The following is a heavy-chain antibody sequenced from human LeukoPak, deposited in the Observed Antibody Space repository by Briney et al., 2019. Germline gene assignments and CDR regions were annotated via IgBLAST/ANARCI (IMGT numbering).Heavy chain of an antibody. V-gene: IGHV4-34*01. CDR3: ARGYGIAAAGYRH. Sequence: SETLSLTCAVYGGSISGYYWSWIRQPPGKGLEWIGEINHSGSTNYNASLKSRVTISVDTSKNQFSLKLSSVTAADTAVYYCARGYGIAAAGYRHWGQGTLVTVSS. J-gene: IGHJ1*01. D-gene: IGHD6-13*01. CDR1: GGSISGYY. CDR2: INHSGST.